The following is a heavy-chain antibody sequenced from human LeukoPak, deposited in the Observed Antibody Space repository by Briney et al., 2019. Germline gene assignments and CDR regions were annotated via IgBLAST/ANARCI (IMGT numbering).Heavy chain of an antibody. CDR3: AGSLYYYYMDV. V-gene: IGHV4-59*04. J-gene: IGHJ6*03. CDR1: GGSISSYY. CDR2: IYHSGST. D-gene: IGHD1-26*01. Sequence: PSETLSLTCTVSGGSISSYYWSWIRQPPGKGLEWIGSIYHSGSTYYNPSLKSRVTISVDTSKNQFSLKLSSVAAADTAVYYCAGSLYYYYMDVWGKGTTVTVSS.